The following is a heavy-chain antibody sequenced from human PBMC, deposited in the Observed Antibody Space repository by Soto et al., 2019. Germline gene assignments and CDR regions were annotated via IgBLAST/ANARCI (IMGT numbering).Heavy chain of an antibody. CDR2: ISGSGGST. D-gene: IGHD3-10*01. V-gene: IGHV3-23*01. Sequence: PGGSLRLSCAASGFTFSSYAMSWVRQAPGKGLEWVSAISGSGGSTYYADSVKGRFTISRDNSKNTLYLQMNSLRAEDTAVYYCAKDALRIIWFGELHHFDYWGQGTLVTVSS. CDR1: GFTFSSYA. J-gene: IGHJ4*02. CDR3: AKDALRIIWFGELHHFDY.